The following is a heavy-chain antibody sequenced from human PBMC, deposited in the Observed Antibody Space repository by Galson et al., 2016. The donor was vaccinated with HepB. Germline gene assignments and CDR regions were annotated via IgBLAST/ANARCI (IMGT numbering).Heavy chain of an antibody. D-gene: IGHD1-26*01. CDR3: ATGGGRRSKYYGMDV. V-gene: IGHV3-74*01. J-gene: IGHJ6*02. CDR1: GFIFSNYW. Sequence: SLRLSCAASGFIFSNYWMRWVRQAPGKGLVWVSRIDSDGITTAYADSVKGRFTISRDNAKNTLYLQMNSLSAEDTAVYYCATGGGRRSKYYGMDVWGHGTMVTVSS. CDR2: IDSDGITT.